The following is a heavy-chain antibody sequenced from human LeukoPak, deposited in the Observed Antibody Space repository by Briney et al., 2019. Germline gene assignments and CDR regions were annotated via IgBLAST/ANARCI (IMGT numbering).Heavy chain of an antibody. CDR3: AKDRAAGTYYFDY. Sequence: GGSLRLSCAASGFTFSSYGMHWVRQAPGKGLEWVAVIWYDGSNKYYADSVKGRFTISRDNSKNTLYLQMNSLRAEDTAVYYCAKDRAAGTYYFDYWAREPWSPSPQ. V-gene: IGHV3-33*06. J-gene: IGHJ4*02. D-gene: IGHD6-13*01. CDR1: GFTFSSYG. CDR2: IWYDGSNK.